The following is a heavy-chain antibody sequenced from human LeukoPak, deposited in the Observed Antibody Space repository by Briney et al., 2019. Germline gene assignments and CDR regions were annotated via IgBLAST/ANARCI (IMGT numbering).Heavy chain of an antibody. V-gene: IGHV1-69*05. Sequence: GASVKVSCKASGYTFTSYGISWVRQAPGQGLEWMGGIIPIFGTANYAQKFQGRVTITTDESTSTAYMELSSLRSEDTAVYYCARDSSSSWSTLPYYYYYYMDVWGKGTTVTVSS. CDR3: ARDSSSSWSTLPYYYYYYMDV. D-gene: IGHD6-13*01. J-gene: IGHJ6*03. CDR2: IIPIFGTA. CDR1: GYTFTSYG.